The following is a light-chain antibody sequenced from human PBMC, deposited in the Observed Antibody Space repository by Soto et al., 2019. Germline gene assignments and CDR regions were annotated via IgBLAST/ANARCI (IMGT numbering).Light chain of an antibody. CDR2: EVR. CDR3: CSYAGSDYF. V-gene: IGLV2-23*02. Sequence: QSVLTQPASLSGSPGQSITISGTGTSSDTAGYNYVSWYQQHPGKAPKLIIYEVRKRPSGVSHRFSGSRSANTASLTISGLQAEDEADYYCCSYAGSDYFFGTGTKV. CDR1: SSDTAGYNY. J-gene: IGLJ1*01.